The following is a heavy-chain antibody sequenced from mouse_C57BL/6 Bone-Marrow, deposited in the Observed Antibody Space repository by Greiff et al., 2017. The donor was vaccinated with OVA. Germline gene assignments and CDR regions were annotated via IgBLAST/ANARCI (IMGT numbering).Heavy chain of an antibody. CDR2: IYPRSGNT. Sequence: VQLQQSGAELARPGASVKLSCKASGYTFTSYGISWVKQRTGQGLEWIGEIYPRSGNTYYNEKFKGKATLTADKSSSTAYMELRSLTSEDSAVYFFARVGGYYGYYYAMDYWGQGTSVTVSS. V-gene: IGHV1-81*01. CDR3: ARVGGYYGYYYAMDY. J-gene: IGHJ4*01. CDR1: GYTFTSYG. D-gene: IGHD1-2*01.